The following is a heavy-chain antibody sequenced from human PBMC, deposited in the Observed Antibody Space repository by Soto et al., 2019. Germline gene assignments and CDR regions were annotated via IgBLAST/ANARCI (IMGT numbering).Heavy chain of an antibody. CDR3: ARHRAPESDFWSGYYTMTPLNY. V-gene: IGHV4-39*01. Sequence: FLTCTVSGGSISSSSYYWGWIRQPPGKGLEWIGSIYYSGSTYYNPSLTSRVTISVDTSKNQFSLKLSSVTAADTAVYYCARHRAPESDFWSGYYTMTPLNYWGQGTLVTVSS. D-gene: IGHD3-3*01. J-gene: IGHJ4*02. CDR2: IYYSGST. CDR1: GGSISSSSYY.